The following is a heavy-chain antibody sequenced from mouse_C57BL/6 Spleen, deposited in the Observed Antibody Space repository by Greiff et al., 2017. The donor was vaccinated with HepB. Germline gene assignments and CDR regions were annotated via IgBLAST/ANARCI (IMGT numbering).Heavy chain of an antibody. CDR3: VRRDPFAY. J-gene: IGHJ3*01. Sequence: EVMLVESGGDLVKPGGSLKLSCAASGFTFSNSGMSWVRQTPDKRLEWVATISSGGSYTYYPDSVKGRFTISRDNAKNTLYLQMSSLKSEDTAMYYCVRRDPFAYWGQGTLVTVSA. CDR1: GFTFSNSG. CDR2: ISSGGSYT. V-gene: IGHV5-6*02.